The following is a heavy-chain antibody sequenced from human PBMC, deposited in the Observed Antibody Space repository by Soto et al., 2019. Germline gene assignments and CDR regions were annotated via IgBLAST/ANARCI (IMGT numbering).Heavy chain of an antibody. CDR3: ARDSVADKFNWFDP. D-gene: IGHD6-19*01. V-gene: IGHV1-2*04. J-gene: IGHJ5*02. Sequence: GASVKVSCKASGHTFTGYYMHWVRQAPGQGLEWMGWINPNSGGTNYAQKFQGWVTMTRDTSISTAYMELSRLRSDDTAVYYCARDSVADKFNWFDPWGQGTLVTVSS. CDR1: GHTFTGYY. CDR2: INPNSGGT.